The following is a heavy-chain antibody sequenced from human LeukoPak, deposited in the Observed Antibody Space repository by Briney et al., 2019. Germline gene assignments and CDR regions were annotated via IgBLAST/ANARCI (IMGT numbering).Heavy chain of an antibody. J-gene: IGHJ5*02. CDR2: IYSGGNT. Sequence: GGSLRLSCAASGFTVSSNPINWVRQAPGRGLEWVSGIYSGGNTFYADSVKGRFTISRHNSENTLYLQMNSLSADDTAVYYCARLMGSGWFDPWGQGTLVTVFS. CDR3: ARLMGSGWFDP. CDR1: GFTVSSNP. V-gene: IGHV3-53*04. D-gene: IGHD1-26*01.